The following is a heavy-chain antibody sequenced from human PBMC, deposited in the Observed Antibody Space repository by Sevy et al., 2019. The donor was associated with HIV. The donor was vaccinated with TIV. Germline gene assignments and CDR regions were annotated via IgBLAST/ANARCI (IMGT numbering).Heavy chain of an antibody. CDR3: AKDRAAMVGDAFDI. Sequence: GGSLRLSCAASGFPFSSYAMSWVRQAPGKGLEWVSAIGGSGVSTYYADSVKGRFTISRDNSKNTLYLQMNSLIAEDTAVYYCAKDRAAMVGDAFDIWGQGTMVTVSS. CDR1: GFPFSSYA. V-gene: IGHV3-23*01. CDR2: IGGSGVST. J-gene: IGHJ3*02. D-gene: IGHD5-18*01.